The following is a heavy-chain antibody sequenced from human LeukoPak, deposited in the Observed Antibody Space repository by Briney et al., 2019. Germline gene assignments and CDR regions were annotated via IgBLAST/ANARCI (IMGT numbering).Heavy chain of an antibody. Sequence: GGSLRLSCAASGFTFSSYSMNWVRQAPGKGLEWVSSISSSSSYIYYADSVKGRFTISRDNAKNSLYLQMNSLRAEDTAVYYCASAGRDTYCSNTSCYTGFEDPLERDYWGQGTLITVSS. V-gene: IGHV3-21*01. CDR3: ASAGRDTYCSNTSCYTGFEDPLERDY. CDR2: ISSSSSYI. J-gene: IGHJ4*02. D-gene: IGHD2-2*02. CDR1: GFTFSSYS.